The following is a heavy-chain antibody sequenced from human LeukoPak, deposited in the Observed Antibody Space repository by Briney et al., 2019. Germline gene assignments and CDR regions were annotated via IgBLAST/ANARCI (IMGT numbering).Heavy chain of an antibody. CDR3: ARDPLDAFDI. Sequence: GGSLRLSCAASGFTFSDYTMNWVRQAPGKGLEWVSSISSSSSYIYYADSVKGRFTISRDNAKNSLYLQMNSLRAEDTAVYYCARDPLDAFDIWGQGTMVTVSS. J-gene: IGHJ3*02. V-gene: IGHV3-21*01. CDR1: GFTFSDYT. CDR2: ISSSSSYI.